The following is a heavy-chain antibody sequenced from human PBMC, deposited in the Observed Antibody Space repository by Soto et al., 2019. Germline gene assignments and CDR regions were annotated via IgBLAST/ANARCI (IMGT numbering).Heavy chain of an antibody. Sequence: QVQLVQSGAEVKKPGSSVKVSCKASGGTFSSYAISWVRQAPGQGLEWMGGIIPIFGTANYAQKFQGRVTITADKPRSTAYMELSSLRSEDTALYYCATDGRRDGSTSKGARGGCNFVYWGQGTLVTVSS. CDR2: IIPIFGTA. CDR3: ATDGRRDGSTSKGARGGCNFVY. D-gene: IGHD3-10*01. V-gene: IGHV1-69*06. J-gene: IGHJ4*02. CDR1: GGTFSSYA.